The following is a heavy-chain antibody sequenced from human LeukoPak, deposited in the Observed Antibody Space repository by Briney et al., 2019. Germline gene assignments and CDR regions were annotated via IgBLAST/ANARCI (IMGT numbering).Heavy chain of an antibody. J-gene: IGHJ4*02. CDR3: ARQDIVVVPAALDH. Sequence: PSETLSLTCAVSGYSISSGYYWGWIRQPPGKGLELIGSIYHSGSTYYNPSLKSRVTISVDTSKNQFSLKLSSVTAADTAVYYCARQDIVVVPAALDHWGQGILVTVSS. V-gene: IGHV4-38-2*01. CDR2: IYHSGST. CDR1: GYSISSGYY. D-gene: IGHD2-2*01.